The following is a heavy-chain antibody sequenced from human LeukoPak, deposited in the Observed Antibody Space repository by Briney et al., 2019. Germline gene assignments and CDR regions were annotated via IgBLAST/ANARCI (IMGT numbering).Heavy chain of an antibody. Sequence: KPGGSLRLSCAASGFTFSSYSMNWVRQAPGKGLEWVSSISSSSSYIYYADSVKGRFTISRDNAKNSLYLQMNSLRAEDTAVYYCASVNTGSVRGVIISGSMDVWGQGTTVTVSS. J-gene: IGHJ6*02. CDR2: ISSSSSYI. D-gene: IGHD3-10*01. CDR1: GFTFSSYS. V-gene: IGHV3-21*01. CDR3: ASVNTGSVRGVIISGSMDV.